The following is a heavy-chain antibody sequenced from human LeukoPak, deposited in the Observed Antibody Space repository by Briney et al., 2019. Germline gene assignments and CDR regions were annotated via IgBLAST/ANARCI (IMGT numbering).Heavy chain of an antibody. CDR3: AKVGLVGSNTYYFDY. J-gene: IGHJ4*02. V-gene: IGHV3-23*01. CDR1: GFTFSSYA. Sequence: GGSLRLSCAASGFTFSSYAMSWVRQAPGKGLEWVSSISDSGDNTYYADSVKGRFTISRDNSKNTLYLQMNSLRAEDTAVYYCAKVGLVGSNTYYFDYWGQGTLVTVSS. D-gene: IGHD6-13*01. CDR2: ISDSGDNT.